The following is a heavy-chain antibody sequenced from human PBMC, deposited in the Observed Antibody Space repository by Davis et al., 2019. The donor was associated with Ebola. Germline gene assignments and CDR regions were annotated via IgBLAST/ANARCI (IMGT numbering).Heavy chain of an antibody. Sequence: PAGSLRLSCAASGFTFSSYAMSWVRQAPGKGLEWVSAISGSGGSTYYADSVKGRFTISRDNSKNTLYLQMNSLRAEDTAVYYCAKDSALSSPWNWFDPWGQGTLVTVSS. J-gene: IGHJ5*02. D-gene: IGHD1-26*01. V-gene: IGHV3-23*01. CDR2: ISGSGGST. CDR1: GFTFSSYA. CDR3: AKDSALSSPWNWFDP.